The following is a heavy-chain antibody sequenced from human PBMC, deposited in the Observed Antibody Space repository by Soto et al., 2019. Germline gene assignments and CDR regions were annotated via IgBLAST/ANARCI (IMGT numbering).Heavy chain of an antibody. CDR2: MNPNSGNT. Sequence: GASVKVSCKASGYTFTSYDINWVRQATGQGFEWMGWMNPNSGNTGYAQKFQGRVTMTRDTSTSTVYMELSSLRGEDTAVYYCAKNRGRVTTSWRFDYWGQGTLVTVSS. V-gene: IGHV1-8*01. D-gene: IGHD4-17*01. CDR1: GYTFTSYD. J-gene: IGHJ4*02. CDR3: AKNRGRVTTSWRFDY.